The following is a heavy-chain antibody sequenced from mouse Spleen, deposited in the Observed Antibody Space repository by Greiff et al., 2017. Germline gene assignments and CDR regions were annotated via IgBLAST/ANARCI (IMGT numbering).Heavy chain of an antibody. CDR1: GFTFTDYY. CDR2: IRNKANGYTT. CDR3: ARDFMEAY. V-gene: IGHV7-3*02. Sequence: EVKVVESGGGLVQPGGSLRLSCATSGFTFTDYYMSWVRQPPGKALEWLGFIRNKANGYTTEYSASVKGRFTISRDNSQSILYLQMNTLRAEDSATYYCARDFMEAYWGQGTLVTVSA. J-gene: IGHJ3*01. D-gene: IGHD1-1*01.